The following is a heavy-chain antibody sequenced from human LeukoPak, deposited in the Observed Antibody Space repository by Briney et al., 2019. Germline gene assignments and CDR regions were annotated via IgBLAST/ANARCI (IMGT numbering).Heavy chain of an antibody. CDR2: ISSSGSTI. Sequence: GGSLRLSCAASGFTFSDYYMSWIRQAPGKGLEWVSYISSSGSTIYYADSVKGRFTISRDNAKNSLYLQMNSLRAEDTAVYYCAREYSSGWYFRRTSDYWGQGTLVTVSS. D-gene: IGHD6-19*01. V-gene: IGHV3-11*01. J-gene: IGHJ4*02. CDR1: GFTFSDYY. CDR3: AREYSSGWYFRRTSDY.